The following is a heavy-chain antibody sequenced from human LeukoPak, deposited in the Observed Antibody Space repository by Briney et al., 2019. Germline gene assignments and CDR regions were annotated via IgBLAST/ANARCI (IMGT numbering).Heavy chain of an antibody. CDR2: IDPSGGST. Sequence: GASVKVSCKASGYKFTNYFMHWVRQAPGQGLEWMGIIDPSGGSTSFAQKFQGRLTITRDRYTNTVYVELSSLRSDDTAVYYCAKSGYSSGWLDNWGQGTLVTVPS. D-gene: IGHD6-19*01. CDR1: GYKFTNYF. V-gene: IGHV1-46*01. CDR3: AKSGYSSGWLDN. J-gene: IGHJ4*02.